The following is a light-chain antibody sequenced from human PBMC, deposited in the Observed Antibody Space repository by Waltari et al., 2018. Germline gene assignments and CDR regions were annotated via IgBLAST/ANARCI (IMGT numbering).Light chain of an antibody. CDR1: SSDAGGYNY. Sequence: QSALTQPRSVSGSPGQSVTISCPGTSSDAGGYNYVSWYQQHPGKAPKLMIYDVSKRPSGVPDRFSGSKSGNTASLTISGLQAEDEADYYCCSYAGSYTLWVFGGGTKLTVL. J-gene: IGLJ3*02. V-gene: IGLV2-11*01. CDR2: DVS. CDR3: CSYAGSYTLWV.